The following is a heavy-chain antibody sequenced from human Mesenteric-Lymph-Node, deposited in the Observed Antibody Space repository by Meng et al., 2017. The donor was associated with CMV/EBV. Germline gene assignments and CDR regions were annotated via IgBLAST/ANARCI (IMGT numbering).Heavy chain of an antibody. CDR1: GFTFSSYA. CDR3: AKGTYYYGMDV. V-gene: IGHV3-23*01. J-gene: IGHJ6*02. CDR2: ISGSGGST. Sequence: GGSLRLSCAASGFTFSSYAMSWVRQAPGKGLEWVSAISGSGGSTFYADSVKGRYTISRDNSKNTLYLQMNSLRVDDTAVYYCAKGTYYYGMDVWGQGIRVTVSS.